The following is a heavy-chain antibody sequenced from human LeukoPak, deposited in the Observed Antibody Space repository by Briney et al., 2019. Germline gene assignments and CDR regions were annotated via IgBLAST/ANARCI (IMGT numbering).Heavy chain of an antibody. CDR2: IYYSGST. V-gene: IGHV4-59*08. CDR3: ARRAPYSYEWSTLDY. Sequence: SSETLSLTCTVSGGSISSYYWSWIRQPPGKGLEWIGYIYYSGSTNYNPSPKSRVTISVDTSKNQFSLKLSSVTAADTAVYYCARRAPYSYEWSTLDYWGQGTLVTVSS. CDR1: GGSISSYY. D-gene: IGHD5-18*01. J-gene: IGHJ4*02.